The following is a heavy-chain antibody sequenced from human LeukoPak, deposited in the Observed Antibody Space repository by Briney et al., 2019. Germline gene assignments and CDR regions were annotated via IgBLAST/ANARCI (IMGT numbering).Heavy chain of an antibody. CDR3: AKRNSVPGAGGAYDF. Sequence: PGGSLRLSCAASGFTFSSYAMIRVRQAPGKGLEWVSSIVGSDARTYYADSVEGRFIISRDNSKNMLYLQMNSLRAEDTAVYYCAKRNSVPGAGGAYDFWGQGTMVTVSS. V-gene: IGHV3-23*01. CDR2: IVGSDART. D-gene: IGHD6-19*01. CDR1: GFTFSSYA. J-gene: IGHJ3*01.